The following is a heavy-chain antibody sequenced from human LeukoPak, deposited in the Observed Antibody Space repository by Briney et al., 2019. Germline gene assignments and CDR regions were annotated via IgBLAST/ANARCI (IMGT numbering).Heavy chain of an antibody. Sequence: SETLSLTCTVSGGSISSYYWSWIRQPPGKGLEWIGYIYYSGSTNYNPSLKSRVTISVDTSKNQFSLKLSSVTAADTAVYYCARDGLSTMVRGVIITRYNWFDPWGQGTLVTVSS. J-gene: IGHJ5*02. CDR1: GGSISSYY. D-gene: IGHD3-10*01. CDR2: IYYSGST. V-gene: IGHV4-59*12. CDR3: ARDGLSTMVRGVIITRYNWFDP.